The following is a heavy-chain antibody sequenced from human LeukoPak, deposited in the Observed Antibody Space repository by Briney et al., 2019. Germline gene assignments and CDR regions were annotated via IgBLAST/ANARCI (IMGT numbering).Heavy chain of an antibody. CDR2: IIPIFGTA. Sequence: SVKVSCKASGGTFSGYAISWVRQAPGQGLEWMGRIIPIFGTANYAQKFQGRATITTDESTSTAYMELSSLRSEDTAVYYCARGYYYDSSGYDYGAFDIWGQGTMVTVSS. J-gene: IGHJ3*02. CDR1: GGTFSGYA. V-gene: IGHV1-69*05. D-gene: IGHD3-22*01. CDR3: ARGYYYDSSGYDYGAFDI.